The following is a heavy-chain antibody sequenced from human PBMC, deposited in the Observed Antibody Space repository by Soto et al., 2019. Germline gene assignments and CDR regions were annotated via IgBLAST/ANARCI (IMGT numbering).Heavy chain of an antibody. J-gene: IGHJ4*02. D-gene: IGHD1-26*01. CDR1: GYTFTSYD. V-gene: IGHV1-8*01. CDR3: ARVFTVRRGSGSDY. CDR2: MNPYSANT. Sequence: QVQLVQSGAEVKKPGASVKVSCKASGYTFTSYDIHWVRQATGQGLEWMGWMNPYSANTGYAQTFQGRVTMTRDTSISTAYMELSGLRSEDTAVYYCARVFTVRRGSGSDYWGQGTLVTVSS.